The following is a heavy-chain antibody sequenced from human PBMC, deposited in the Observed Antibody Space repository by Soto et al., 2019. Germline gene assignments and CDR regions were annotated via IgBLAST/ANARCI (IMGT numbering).Heavy chain of an antibody. CDR3: ARQNDAYSPFDY. V-gene: IGHV1-69*02. J-gene: IGHJ4*02. CDR1: GGTFSSYT. D-gene: IGHD4-4*01. CDR2: IIPILDMA. Sequence: QVQLVQSGAEVKKPGSSVKVSCKASGGTFSSYTISWVRQAPGQGLEWMGRIIPILDMADYAQKFQGRVTITADKSMSTAYMELSSLRSEDTAVYYCARQNDAYSPFDYWGQGTLLTVSS.